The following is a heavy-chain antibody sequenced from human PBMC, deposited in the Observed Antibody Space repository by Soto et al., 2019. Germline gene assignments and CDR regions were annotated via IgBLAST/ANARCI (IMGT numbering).Heavy chain of an antibody. CDR2: INAGNGNT. J-gene: IGHJ5*02. CDR3: ARCLAPPIVGVVAAIPWFDP. CDR1: GYTFTSYS. V-gene: IGHV1-3*01. D-gene: IGHD2-15*01. Sequence: GASVEDSCKASGYTFTSYSMHWARQATGQRLEGMGWINAGNGNTKYSQKFQGRVTITRDTSASTAYMELSSLRSEDTAVYYCARCLAPPIVGVVAAIPWFDPWGQGTLVTVSS.